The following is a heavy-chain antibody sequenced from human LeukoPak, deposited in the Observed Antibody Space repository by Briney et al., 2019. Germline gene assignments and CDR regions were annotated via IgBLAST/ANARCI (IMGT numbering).Heavy chain of an antibody. Sequence: TSETLSLTCAVYGGSFSGYYWSWIRQPPGKGLEWIGEINHSGSTNYNPSLKSRVTISVDTSKNQFSLKLSSVTAADTAVYYCARGRKGYYYYMDAWGKGTTVTVSS. V-gene: IGHV4-34*01. D-gene: IGHD1-14*01. CDR2: INHSGST. CDR1: GGSFSGYY. CDR3: ARGRKGYYYYMDA. J-gene: IGHJ6*03.